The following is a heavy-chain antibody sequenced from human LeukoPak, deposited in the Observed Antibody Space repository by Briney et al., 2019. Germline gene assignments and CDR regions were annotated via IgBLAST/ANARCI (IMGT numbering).Heavy chain of an antibody. CDR3: AKGWTGAQAFDI. V-gene: IGHV3-23*01. CDR1: GITFSSYG. D-gene: IGHD2-15*01. J-gene: IGHJ3*02. Sequence: GGSLRLSCAASGITFSSYGMSWVRQAPGKGLEWLSAISGSGGSTYYADSVKGRFTISRDNSKNTLYLQMNSLRAEDTAVYYCAKGWTGAQAFDIWGQGTMVTVSS. CDR2: ISGSGGST.